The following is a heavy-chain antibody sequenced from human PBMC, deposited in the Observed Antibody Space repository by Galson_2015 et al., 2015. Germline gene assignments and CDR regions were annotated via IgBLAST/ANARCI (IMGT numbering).Heavy chain of an antibody. CDR3: ARGQDCSSTSCYIFDY. J-gene: IGHJ4*02. CDR2: IYPGDSDT. V-gene: IGHV5-51*03. Sequence: QSGAEVKKPGESLKISCKGSGYSFTSYWIGWVRQMPGKGLEWMGIIYPGDSDTRYSPSFQGQVTISADKSISTAYLQWSSLKASDTAMYYCARGQDCSSTSCYIFDYWGQGTLVTVSS. D-gene: IGHD2-2*02. CDR1: GYSFTSYW.